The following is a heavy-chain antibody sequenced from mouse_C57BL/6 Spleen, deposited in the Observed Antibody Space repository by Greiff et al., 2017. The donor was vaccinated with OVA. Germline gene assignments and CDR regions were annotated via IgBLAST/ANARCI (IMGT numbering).Heavy chain of an antibody. J-gene: IGHJ3*01. CDR1: GFTFSSYA. CDR2: ISSGGDYI. Sequence: EVKVVESGEGLVKPGGSLKLSCAASGFTFSSYAMSWVRQTPEKRLEWVAYISSGGDYIYYADTVKGRFTISRDNARNTLYLQMSSLKSEDTAMYYCTRDRDYGSSYGAWFAYWGQGTLVTVSA. V-gene: IGHV5-9-1*02. D-gene: IGHD1-1*01. CDR3: TRDRDYGSSYGAWFAY.